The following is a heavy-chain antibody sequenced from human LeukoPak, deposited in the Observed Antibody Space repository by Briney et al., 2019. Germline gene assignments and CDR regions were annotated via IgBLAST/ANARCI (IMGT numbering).Heavy chain of an antibody. Sequence: SETLSLTCAVYGGSFSGYYWSWIRQPPGKGLEWIGETNHSGSTNYNPSLKSRVTISVDTSKNQFSLKLSSVTAADTAVYYCAVSGSYAFDYWGQGTLVTVSS. CDR3: AVSGSYAFDY. CDR1: GGSFSGYY. V-gene: IGHV4-34*01. D-gene: IGHD1-26*01. CDR2: TNHSGST. J-gene: IGHJ4*02.